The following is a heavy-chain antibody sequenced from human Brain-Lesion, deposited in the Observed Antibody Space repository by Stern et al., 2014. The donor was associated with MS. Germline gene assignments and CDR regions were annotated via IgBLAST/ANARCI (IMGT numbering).Heavy chain of an antibody. V-gene: IGHV3-9*01. D-gene: IGHD3-3*01. CDR2: ISLNSDSI. J-gene: IGHJ6*02. Sequence: EVQLVQSGGGLVQPGRSLRLSCAASGFTFDDYGMHWVRQAPGKGLEWVSGISLNSDSIAYSDSVKGRFTISRDNAKHSLYLQMNSLRTEDTALYYCAKGRSPYYYYGMDVWGQGTTVTVSS. CDR3: AKGRSPYYYYGMDV. CDR1: GFTFDDYG.